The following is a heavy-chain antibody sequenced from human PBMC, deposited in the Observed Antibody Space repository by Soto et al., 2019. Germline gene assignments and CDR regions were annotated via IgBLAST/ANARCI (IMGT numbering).Heavy chain of an antibody. Sequence: GGSLRLSCAASGFTFSSYGMHWVRQAPGKGLEWVAVISYDGSNKYYADSVKGRFTISRENSKNTLYLQMNSLRAEDTAVYYCAKDQTYYDFWSGAEVDYWGQGTLVTVSS. V-gene: IGHV3-30*18. CDR3: AKDQTYYDFWSGAEVDY. CDR1: GFTFSSYG. CDR2: ISYDGSNK. D-gene: IGHD3-3*01. J-gene: IGHJ4*02.